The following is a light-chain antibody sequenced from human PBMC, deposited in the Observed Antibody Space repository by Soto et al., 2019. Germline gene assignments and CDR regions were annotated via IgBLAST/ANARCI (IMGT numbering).Light chain of an antibody. Sequence: VMTQSPATLSASPGDSVALSCRSSQNVSDNLAWYQQKPGQAPRLLIYDSSARASDVPVRFSGGGTGAEFTLTISNLQTEAFAVYICQQYYKRPPWTFGQGTKV. V-gene: IGKV3D-15*01. CDR2: DSS. CDR1: QNVSDN. J-gene: IGKJ1*01. CDR3: QQYYKRPPWT.